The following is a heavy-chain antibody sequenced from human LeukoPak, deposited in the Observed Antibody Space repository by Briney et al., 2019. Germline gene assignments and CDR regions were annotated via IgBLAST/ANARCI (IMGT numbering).Heavy chain of an antibody. CDR1: GGTFSSYA. J-gene: IGHJ4*02. CDR2: IIPIFGTA. V-gene: IGHV1-69*13. CDR3: ARATRASRYNWNYGVDY. Sequence: GASVKVSCKASGGTFSSYAISWVGQAPGQGLEWMGGIIPIFGTANYAQKFQGRVTITADESTSTAYMELSSLRSEDTAVYYCARATRASRYNWNYGVDYWGQGTLVTVSS. D-gene: IGHD1-7*01.